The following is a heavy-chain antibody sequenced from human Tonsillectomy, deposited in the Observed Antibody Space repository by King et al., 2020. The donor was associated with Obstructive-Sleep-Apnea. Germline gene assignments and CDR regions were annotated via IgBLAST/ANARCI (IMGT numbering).Heavy chain of an antibody. J-gene: IGHJ3*02. CDR2: IYSGGCT. V-gene: IGHV3-66*01. CDR1: GFTFSSNY. CDR3: ARDRLDTAMVGAFDI. D-gene: IGHD5-18*01. Sequence: VQRVESGGGLVQPGGSLRLSCAASGFTFSSNYMSWGRQAPGKWLEWAVVIYSGGCTYYADSVKGKFTISSDNSKNTLYLQMNSLRSEDTAVYYCARDRLDTAMVGAFDIWGQGTMVTVSS.